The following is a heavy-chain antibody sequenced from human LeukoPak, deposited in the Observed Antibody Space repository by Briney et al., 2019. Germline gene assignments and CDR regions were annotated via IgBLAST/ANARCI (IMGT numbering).Heavy chain of an antibody. CDR1: GGSFSGYY. Sequence: PSETLSLTCAVYGGSFSGYYWSWIRQPPGKGLEWIGEINHSGSTNYNPSLKSRVTISVDTSKNQFSLELSSVTAADSAVYYCARGIITGTSDYWGQGTLVTVSS. CDR2: INHSGST. J-gene: IGHJ4*02. D-gene: IGHD1-7*01. CDR3: ARGIITGTSDY. V-gene: IGHV4-34*01.